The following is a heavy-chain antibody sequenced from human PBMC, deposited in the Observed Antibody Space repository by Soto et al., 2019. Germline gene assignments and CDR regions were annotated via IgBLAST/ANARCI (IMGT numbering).Heavy chain of an antibody. J-gene: IGHJ4*02. CDR1: GYTFTTYG. D-gene: IGHD3-10*01. CDR3: TRGWFGQFVCYFDY. CDR2: ISPYNGNT. V-gene: IGHV1-18*01. Sequence: QVQLVQSGAEVKKPGASVKVSCKTSGYTFTTYGISWVRQAPGQGLEWMGWISPYNGNTKYAQKLQGRVTMTADTSXRTAYMDLRSLTSDDTAVYYCTRGWFGQFVCYFDYWGQGTLVTVSS.